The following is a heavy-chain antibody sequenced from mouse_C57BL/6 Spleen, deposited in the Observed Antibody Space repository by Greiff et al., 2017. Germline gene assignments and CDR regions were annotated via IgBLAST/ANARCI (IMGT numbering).Heavy chain of an antibody. J-gene: IGHJ4*01. Sequence: QVQLQQSGAELVKPGASVKLSCKASGYTFTSYWMHWVKQRPGRGLEWIGRIDPNSGGTKYNEKFKSKATLTVDKPSSTAYMQLSSLTSEDSAVYYCARDYGSSSFYAMDYWGQGTSVTVSS. CDR2: IDPNSGGT. CDR1: GYTFTSYW. CDR3: ARDYGSSSFYAMDY. D-gene: IGHD1-1*01. V-gene: IGHV1-72*01.